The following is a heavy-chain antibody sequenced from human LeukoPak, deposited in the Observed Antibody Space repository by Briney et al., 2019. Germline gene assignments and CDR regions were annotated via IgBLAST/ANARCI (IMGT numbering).Heavy chain of an antibody. D-gene: IGHD6-13*01. V-gene: IGHV3-23*01. CDR3: ARDLGYSSSWKYAFDI. CDR2: ISGSGGST. J-gene: IGHJ3*02. CDR1: GFTFSSYA. Sequence: GGSLRLSCAASGFTFSSYAMSWVRQAPGKGLEWVSAISGSGGSTYYADSVKGRFTISRDNSKNTLYLQMNSLRAEDTAVYYCARDLGYSSSWKYAFDIWGQGTMVTVSS.